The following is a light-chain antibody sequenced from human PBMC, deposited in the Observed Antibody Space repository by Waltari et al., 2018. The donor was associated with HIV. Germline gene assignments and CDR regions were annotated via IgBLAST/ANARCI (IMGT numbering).Light chain of an antibody. J-gene: IGKJ1*01. CDR2: LGS. CDR3: MQALHTWT. CDR1: RSLLESNGYNY. V-gene: IGKV2-28*01. Sequence: DIVMTQSPLSLPVSPGEPASISSRSSRSLLESNGYNYLDWYVQKPGQSPQLLIYLGSNRASGVPDRFSGSGSGTDFTLKISRVEAEDVGVYYCMQALHTWTFGQGTKVEIK.